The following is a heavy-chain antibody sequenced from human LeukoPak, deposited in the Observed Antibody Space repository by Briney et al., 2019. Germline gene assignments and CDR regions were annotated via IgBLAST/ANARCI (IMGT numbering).Heavy chain of an antibody. CDR1: GYTFTGYY. CDR2: INPNSGGT. J-gene: IGHJ6*03. CDR3: ARDIVVVVAATPSQVEYYYYMDV. D-gene: IGHD2-15*01. Sequence: ASVKVSCKASGYTFTGYYIHWVRQAPGQGLEWMAWINPNSGGTNYAQKFQGRVTMTRDTSISTAYMELSRLRSDDTAVYYCARDIVVVVAATPSQVEYYYYMDVWGKGTTVTVSS. V-gene: IGHV1-2*02.